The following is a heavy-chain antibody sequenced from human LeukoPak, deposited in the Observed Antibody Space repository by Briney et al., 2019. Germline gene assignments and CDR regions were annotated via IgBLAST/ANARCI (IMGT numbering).Heavy chain of an antibody. J-gene: IGHJ5*02. D-gene: IGHD2-15*01. Sequence: ASVKVSCKASGYTFTSYDINLVRQATGQGLEWMGWMNPNSGNTGYAQKFQGRVTTTRNTSISTAYMELSSLRSEDTAVYYCASDLGYCSGGSCFNWFDPWGQGTLVTVSS. V-gene: IGHV1-8*01. CDR3: ASDLGYCSGGSCFNWFDP. CDR1: GYTFTSYD. CDR2: MNPNSGNT.